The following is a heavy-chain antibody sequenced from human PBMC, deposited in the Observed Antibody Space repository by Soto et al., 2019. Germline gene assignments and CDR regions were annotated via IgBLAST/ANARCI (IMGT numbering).Heavy chain of an antibody. Sequence: QVPLVQSGAEVKKPGASVKVSCKASGYTFTSYDINWVRQATGQGLEWMGWMNPNSGNTGYAQKFQGRVTMTRNTSISTAYRELSSLRSEDTAVYYCARGVRYTGGSCYKVRASYYYYMDVWGKGTTVTVSS. D-gene: IGHD2-15*01. CDR2: MNPNSGNT. CDR3: ARGVRYTGGSCYKVRASYYYYMDV. CDR1: GYTFTSYD. J-gene: IGHJ6*03. V-gene: IGHV1-8*01.